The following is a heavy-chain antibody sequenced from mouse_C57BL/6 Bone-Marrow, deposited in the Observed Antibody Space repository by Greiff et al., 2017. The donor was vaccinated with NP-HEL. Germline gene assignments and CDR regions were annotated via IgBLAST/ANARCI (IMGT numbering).Heavy chain of an antibody. J-gene: IGHJ1*03. CDR1: GYTFTSYW. V-gene: IGHV1-55*01. CDR3: ANDYDSRWYFDV. CDR2: IYPGSGST. Sequence: QVQLQQSGAELVKPGASVKMSCKASGYTFTSYWITWVKQRPGQGLEWIGDIYPGSGSTNYNEKFKSKATLTVDTSSSTAYMQLSSLTSEDSAVYDCANDYDSRWYFDVWGTGTTVTVSS. D-gene: IGHD2-4*01.